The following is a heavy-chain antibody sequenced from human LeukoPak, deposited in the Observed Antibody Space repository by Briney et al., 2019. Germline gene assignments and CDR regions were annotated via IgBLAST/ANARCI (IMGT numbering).Heavy chain of an antibody. J-gene: IGHJ4*02. CDR1: GFTFSSCA. CDR3: AKEERAAAGRDFEY. V-gene: IGHV3-23*01. CDR2: ISGGGGNT. Sequence: GGSLRLSCAASGFTFSSCAMSWVRQAPGKGLEWVSAISGGGGNTYYADSVTGRFTISRDNSKNTLDLQLNSLRAEDTAAYYCAKEERAAAGRDFEYWGQGTLVTVSS. D-gene: IGHD6-13*01.